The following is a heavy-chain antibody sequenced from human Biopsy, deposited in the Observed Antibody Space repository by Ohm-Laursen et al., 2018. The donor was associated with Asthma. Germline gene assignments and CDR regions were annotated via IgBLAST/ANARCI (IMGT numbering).Heavy chain of an antibody. CDR2: INSVFGTT. CDR3: ARKAGSYISRTCYSLDF. CDR1: GGTFNTYV. J-gene: IGHJ4*02. V-gene: IGHV1-69*13. D-gene: IGHD2-15*01. Sequence: ASVKVSCKSLGGTFNTYVIGWVRQAPGQGLEWMGGINSVFGTTTYPQKFQDRVTITADDSTSTVYMELSSLRSEDTAVYYCARKAGSYISRTCYSLDFWGQGTLVTVPS.